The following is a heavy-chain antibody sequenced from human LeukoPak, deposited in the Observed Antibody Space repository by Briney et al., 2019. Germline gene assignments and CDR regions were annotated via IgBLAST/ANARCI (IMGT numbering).Heavy chain of an antibody. D-gene: IGHD3-22*01. V-gene: IGHV3-74*01. CDR2: INPNGRTT. CDR3: ARVLSGSWDWFDP. J-gene: IGHJ5*02. CDR1: GFTFSGYW. Sequence: GGSLRLSCAASGFTFSGYWIHWFRQAPGKGLEWVSRINPNGRTTTYADSVKGRFTISRDNAKNTVYLQMNSLRAEDTAVYYCARVLSGSWDWFDPWGQGTLVTVSS.